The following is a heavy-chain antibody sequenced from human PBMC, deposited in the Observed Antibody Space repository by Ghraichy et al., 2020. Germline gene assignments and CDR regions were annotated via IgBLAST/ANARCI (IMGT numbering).Heavy chain of an antibody. D-gene: IGHD2-21*01. Sequence: GGSLRLSCAASGFTFSTYAMSWVRQAPGKGLEWVSAISCSGFGTYYVDSVKGRFTISRDNSKSTLYLQMNSLSAEDTAVYYCAKDQRLCESGDSQKGFGVWGPGNLVPVSP. CDR3: AKDQRLCESGDSQKGFGV. CDR1: GFTFSTYA. CDR2: ISCSGFGT. V-gene: IGHV3-23*01. J-gene: IGHJ4*02.